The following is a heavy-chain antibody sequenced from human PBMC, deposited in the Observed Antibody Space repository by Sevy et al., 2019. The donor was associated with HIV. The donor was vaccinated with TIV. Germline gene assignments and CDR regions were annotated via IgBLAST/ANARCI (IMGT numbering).Heavy chain of an antibody. Sequence: ASVKVSCKASGGTFSSYAISWVRQAPGQGLEWMGGIIPIFGTANYAQKFQGRVTITADESTSTAYMELSSLRSEDTVVYYCARGPMGYCTNGVCYPAGFDYWGQGTLVTVSS. CDR1: GGTFSSYA. D-gene: IGHD2-8*01. V-gene: IGHV1-69*13. CDR3: ARGPMGYCTNGVCYPAGFDY. J-gene: IGHJ4*02. CDR2: IIPIFGTA.